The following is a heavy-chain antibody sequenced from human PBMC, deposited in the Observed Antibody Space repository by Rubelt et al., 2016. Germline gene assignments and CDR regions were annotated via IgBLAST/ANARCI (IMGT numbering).Heavy chain of an antibody. CDR3: AKDLRWGFDY. Sequence: VQLVESGGGVVQPGGSLRVSCATSGFSFSTYDMVWVRQAPGKGLEWVSAISGSGGSTFYADSVKGRFTNSRDNSQSTLYLQMNSLRAEDTAIYYCAKDLRWGFDYWGQGTLVTVSS. V-gene: IGHV3-23*04. D-gene: IGHD4-23*01. CDR1: GFSFSTYD. CDR2: ISGSGGST. J-gene: IGHJ4*02.